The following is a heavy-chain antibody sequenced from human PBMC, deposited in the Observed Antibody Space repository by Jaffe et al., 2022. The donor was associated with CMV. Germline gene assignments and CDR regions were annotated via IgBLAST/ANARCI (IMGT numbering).Heavy chain of an antibody. Sequence: EVQLVESGGGLVKPGGSLRLSCAASGFTFSNAWMSWVRQAPGKGLEWVGRIKSKTDGGTTDYAAPVKGRFTISRDDSKNTLYLQMNSLKTEDTAVYYCTTGTRQLLDYYYYYGMDVWGQGTTVTVSS. CDR2: IKSKTDGGTT. CDR3: TTGTRQLLDYYYYYGMDV. D-gene: IGHD2-2*01. V-gene: IGHV3-15*01. J-gene: IGHJ6*02. CDR1: GFTFSNAW.